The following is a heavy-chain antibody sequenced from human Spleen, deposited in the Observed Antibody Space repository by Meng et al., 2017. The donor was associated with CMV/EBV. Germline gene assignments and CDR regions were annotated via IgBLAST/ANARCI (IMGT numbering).Heavy chain of an antibody. J-gene: IGHJ4*02. CDR3: ARSSTIFGVLNY. CDR2: IYSGGST. CDR1: GFTFSNAW. V-gene: IGHV3-53*01. D-gene: IGHD3-3*01. Sequence: GESLKISCAASGFTFSNAWMSWVRQAPGKGLEWVSVIYSGGSTYYADSVKGRFTISRDNSKNTLYLQMNSLRAEDTAVYYCARSSTIFGVLNYWGQGTLVTVSS.